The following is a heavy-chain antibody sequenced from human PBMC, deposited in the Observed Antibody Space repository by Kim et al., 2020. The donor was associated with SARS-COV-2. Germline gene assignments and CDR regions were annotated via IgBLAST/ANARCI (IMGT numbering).Heavy chain of an antibody. V-gene: IGHV3-21*01. J-gene: IGHJ5*02. D-gene: IGHD6-13*01. CDR3: ARDLVYSSNWYENWFDP. CDR1: GFTFSSYS. CDR2: ISSSSSYI. Sequence: GGSLRLSCAASGFTFSSYSMNWVRQAPGKGLEWVSSISSSSSYIYYADSVKGRFTISRDNAKNSLYLQMNSLRAEDTAVYYCARDLVYSSNWYENWFDPWGQGTLVTVSS.